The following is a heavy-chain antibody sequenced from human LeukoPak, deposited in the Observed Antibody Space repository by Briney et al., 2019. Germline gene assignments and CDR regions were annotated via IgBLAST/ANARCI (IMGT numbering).Heavy chain of an antibody. CDR3: AKDVRYDSSGYWVY. D-gene: IGHD3-22*01. Sequence: GGSLRLSCAASGFTFSSYSMSWVRQAPGKGLEWVSAISGSGGSTYYADSVKGRFTISRDNSKNTLYLQMNSLRAEDAAVYYCAKDVRYDSSGYWVYWGQGTLVTVSS. J-gene: IGHJ4*02. CDR2: ISGSGGST. V-gene: IGHV3-23*01. CDR1: GFTFSSYS.